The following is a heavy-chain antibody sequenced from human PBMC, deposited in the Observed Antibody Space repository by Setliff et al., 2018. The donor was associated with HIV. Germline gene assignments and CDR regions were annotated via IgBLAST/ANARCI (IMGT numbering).Heavy chain of an antibody. CDR2: IYYSGST. D-gene: IGHD3-16*01. CDR3: ARRGSISTSVSVRAFDS. Sequence: SETLSLTCTVSGGSISSHYWGWIRQPPGKGLEWIGYIYYSGSTNYNPSLKSRVTISVDTSKKQFSLKLSSVTAADTAVYYCARRGSISTSVSVRAFDSWGQGTLVTVS. V-gene: IGHV4-59*11. J-gene: IGHJ4*02. CDR1: GGSISSHY.